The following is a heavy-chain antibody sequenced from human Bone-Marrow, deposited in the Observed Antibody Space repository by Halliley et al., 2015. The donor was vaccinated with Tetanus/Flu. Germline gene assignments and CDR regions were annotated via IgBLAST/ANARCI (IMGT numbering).Heavy chain of an antibody. D-gene: IGHD1-26*01. J-gene: IGHJ4*02. CDR2: IYPGDSDT. V-gene: IGHV5-51*01. CDR3: ARTTGGNSGGYVY. CDR1: GYRFSNYW. Sequence: QLVQSGAEVKKPGESVKISCQATGYRFSNYWIAWVRQMPGKGLEWMGIIYPGDSDTTYSPSFRGQFSISADMSITTAYLQLNSLEASDPAIYYCARTTGGNSGGYVYWGQGTLVTVSS.